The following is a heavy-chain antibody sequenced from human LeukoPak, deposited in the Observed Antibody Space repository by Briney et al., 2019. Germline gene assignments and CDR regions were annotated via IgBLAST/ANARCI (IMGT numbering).Heavy chain of an antibody. CDR3: ARLRITIFVPSVN. D-gene: IGHD3-3*01. Sequence: SETLSLTCTVSGGSISSYYWGCIRQPPGKGLEWIGSIFYSGGTYYNPSLKSRVTISVDTSKNQFSLKLSSVTAADTAVYYCARLRITIFVPSVNWGQGTLVTVSS. V-gene: IGHV4-39*07. CDR1: GGSISSYY. CDR2: IFYSGGT. J-gene: IGHJ4*02.